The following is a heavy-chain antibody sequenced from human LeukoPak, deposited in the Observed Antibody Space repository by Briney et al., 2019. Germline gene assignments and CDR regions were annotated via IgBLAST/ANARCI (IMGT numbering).Heavy chain of an antibody. CDR2: ISYDGAGT. D-gene: IGHD1-26*01. Sequence: GGSLRLSCAASGFTFSSYEMSWVRQAPGKGLEWVSAISYDGAGTYYADSVKGRFTISRDNSKNTLYLQINSLRAEDTALFYCAKLNSGSYSDYWGQGTLVTVSS. CDR1: GFTFSSYE. J-gene: IGHJ4*02. CDR3: AKLNSGSYSDY. V-gene: IGHV3-23*01.